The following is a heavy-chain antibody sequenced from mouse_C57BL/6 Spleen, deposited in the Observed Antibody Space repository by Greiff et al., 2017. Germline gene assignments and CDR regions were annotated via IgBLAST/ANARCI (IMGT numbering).Heavy chain of an antibody. V-gene: IGHV1-18*01. Sequence: VQLQQSGPELVKPGASVKIPCKASGYTFTDYNMDWVKQSHGKSLEWIGDINPNNGGTIYNQKFKGKATLTVDKSSSTAYMELRSLTSEDTAVYYCARGGYYYGSLAYWGQGTLVTVSA. D-gene: IGHD1-1*01. J-gene: IGHJ3*01. CDR3: ARGGYYYGSLAY. CDR2: INPNNGGT. CDR1: GYTFTDYN.